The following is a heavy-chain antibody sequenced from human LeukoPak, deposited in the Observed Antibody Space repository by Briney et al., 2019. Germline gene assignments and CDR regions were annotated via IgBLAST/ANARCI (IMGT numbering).Heavy chain of an antibody. CDR1: GFTVSSNY. D-gene: IGHD3-10*01. J-gene: IGHJ4*02. Sequence: GGSLRLSCAASGFTVSSNYMSWVRQAPGKGLEWVAFIRYDGSNKYYADSVKGRFTISRDNSKNTLYLQMNSLRAEDTAVYYCATSDYYDSGRGGVSPSDHWGQGTLVTVSS. CDR3: ATSDYYDSGRGGVSPSDH. CDR2: IRYDGSNK. V-gene: IGHV3-30*02.